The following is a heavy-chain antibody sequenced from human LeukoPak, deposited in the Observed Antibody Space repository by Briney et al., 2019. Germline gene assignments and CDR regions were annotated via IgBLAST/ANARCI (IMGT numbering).Heavy chain of an antibody. Sequence: GGSLRLSCAASGFTFSSYAMSWVRQAPGKGLEWVSAISGSGGSTYYADSVKGRFTISRDNSKNTLYLQMNSPRAEDTAVYYCAKRSYYDILTGYFHFDYWGQGTLVTVSP. CDR1: GFTFSSYA. V-gene: IGHV3-23*01. CDR2: ISGSGGST. D-gene: IGHD3-9*01. CDR3: AKRSYYDILTGYFHFDY. J-gene: IGHJ4*02.